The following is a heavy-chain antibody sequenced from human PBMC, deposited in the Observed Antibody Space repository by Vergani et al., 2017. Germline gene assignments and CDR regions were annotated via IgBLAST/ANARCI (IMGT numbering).Heavy chain of an antibody. V-gene: IGHV4-30-2*01. Sequence: QLQLQESGSGLVKPSQTLSLTCAVSGGSISSGGYSWSWIRQPPGKGLEWIGYIYHSGSTYYNPSLKSPVTISVDRSKNQFSLKLSSVTAADTAVYYCARGYCSSTSCFNWFDPWGQGTLVTVSS. D-gene: IGHD2-2*01. CDR2: IYHSGST. J-gene: IGHJ5*02. CDR1: GGSISSGGYS. CDR3: ARGYCSSTSCFNWFDP.